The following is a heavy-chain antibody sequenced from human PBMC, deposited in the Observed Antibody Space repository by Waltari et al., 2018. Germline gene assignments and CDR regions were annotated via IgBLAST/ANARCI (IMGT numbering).Heavy chain of an antibody. CDR2: VQRSGKT. CDR1: GDSMSSSDW. V-gene: IGHV4-4*02. J-gene: IGHJ4*02. Sequence: QLQLQESGPGLVKPSGTLSLTCAVSGDSMSSSDWWSWVRQSPGKGLEWIGQVQRSGKTNYNPSFASRVPVSVDTSTNQFSLRVTSATAADTAVYFCARDRGRGIYLDSWGQGTLVTVS. D-gene: IGHD2-15*01. CDR3: ARDRGRGIYLDS.